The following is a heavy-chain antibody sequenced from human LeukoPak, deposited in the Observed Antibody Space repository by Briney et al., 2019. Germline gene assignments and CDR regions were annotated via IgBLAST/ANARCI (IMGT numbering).Heavy chain of an antibody. D-gene: IGHD2-2*01. V-gene: IGHV3-53*01. J-gene: IGHJ4*02. CDR3: ARGLGYCTSTTCLLPFDY. Sequence: GGSLRLSCAASGFTVSTYYVTWVRQAPGKGLECVSVIYSGGSTYYADSVKGRFTVSRDNSKNTLYLQMNSLRAEDTAMYYCARGLGYCTSTTCLLPFDYWDQGTLVTVSS. CDR2: IYSGGST. CDR1: GFTVSTYY.